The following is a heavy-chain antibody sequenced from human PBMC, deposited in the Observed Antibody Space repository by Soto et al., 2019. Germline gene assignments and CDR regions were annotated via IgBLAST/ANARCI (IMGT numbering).Heavy chain of an antibody. Sequence: QVQLQQWGAGLLKPSETLSLTCAVYGGSLSHHYWSWVRQPPGKGLEWIGEINDSGSTNYNPSLKSRVTIAVDTPKNQFSLRLNSVTAADTAMYYCARPLGAGAAAGRNAFEIWGQGTMVTVSS. CDR1: GGSLSHHY. D-gene: IGHD6-13*01. V-gene: IGHV4-34*01. CDR2: INDSGST. CDR3: ARPLGAGAAAGRNAFEI. J-gene: IGHJ3*02.